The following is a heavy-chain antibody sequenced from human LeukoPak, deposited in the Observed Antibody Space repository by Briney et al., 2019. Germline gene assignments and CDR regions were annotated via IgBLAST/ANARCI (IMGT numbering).Heavy chain of an antibody. CDR3: ARDHFVDPTSSYYYYFDY. V-gene: IGHV1-18*01. CDR1: GYTFTSYA. D-gene: IGHD3-22*01. Sequence: ASVKVSCKASGYTFTSYAMHWVRQAPGQGLEWMGWISAYNGNTNYAQKLQGRVTMTTDTSTSTAYMELRSLRSDDTAVYYCARDHFVDPTSSYYYYFDYWGQGTLVTVSS. CDR2: ISAYNGNT. J-gene: IGHJ4*02.